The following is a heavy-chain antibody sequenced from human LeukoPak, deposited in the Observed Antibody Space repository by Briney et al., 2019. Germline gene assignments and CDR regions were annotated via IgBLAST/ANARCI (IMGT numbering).Heavy chain of an antibody. D-gene: IGHD4-17*01. CDR3: ARSYTMTTFYFDH. V-gene: IGHV1-2*02. CDR1: GYTFTGYY. J-gene: IGHJ4*02. Sequence: GASVKVSCKASGYTFTGYYMHWVRQAPGQGLEWMGWINPSSGGTNYAQKFQGRVTTTRDTSISTAYMELSSLRSDDTAVYYCARSYTMTTFYFDHWGQGTLVSVSS. CDR2: INPSSGGT.